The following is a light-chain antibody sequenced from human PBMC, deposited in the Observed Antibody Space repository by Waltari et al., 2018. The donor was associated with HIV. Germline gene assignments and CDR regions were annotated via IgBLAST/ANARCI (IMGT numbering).Light chain of an antibody. V-gene: IGLV2-14*03. CDR1: SSDVGGYNF. CDR2: DVS. Sequence: QSALTQPASVSGFPGQSITISCTGTSSDVGGYNFVTWYQQHPGKAPKLLIYDVSHRPSWSAYRFSGSKSGNAASLTISALQAEDEADYYCSSYTSSNTLVFGGGTKLTVL. CDR3: SSYTSSNTLV. J-gene: IGLJ2*01.